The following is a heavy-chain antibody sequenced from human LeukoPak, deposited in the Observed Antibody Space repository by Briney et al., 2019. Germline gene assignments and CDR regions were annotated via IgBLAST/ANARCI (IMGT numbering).Heavy chain of an antibody. Sequence: GRSLRLSCAASGFTFSSYGMHWVRQAPGKGLEWVSYIGSSSSTIYYADSVKGRFTISRDNAKNSLYLQMNSLRAEDTAVYYCARARIAVAGGGFDPWGQGTLVTVSS. CDR3: ARARIAVAGGGFDP. CDR2: IGSSSSTI. D-gene: IGHD6-19*01. V-gene: IGHV3-48*01. J-gene: IGHJ5*02. CDR1: GFTFSSYG.